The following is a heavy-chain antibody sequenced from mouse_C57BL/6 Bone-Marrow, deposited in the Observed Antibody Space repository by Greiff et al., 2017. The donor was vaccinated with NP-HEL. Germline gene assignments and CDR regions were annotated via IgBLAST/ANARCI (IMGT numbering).Heavy chain of an antibody. CDR2: ILPSIGRT. V-gene: IGHV15-2*01. Sequence: QVQLQRSGSELRSPGSSVKLSCKDFDSEVFPIAYMSWVRQKPGHGFEWIGGILPSIGRTIYGEKFEDKATLDADTLSNTAYLELNSLTSEDSAIYYCARGYYYGSDAMDYWGQGTSVTVSS. CDR1: DSEVFPIAY. CDR3: ARGYYYGSDAMDY. D-gene: IGHD1-1*01. J-gene: IGHJ4*01.